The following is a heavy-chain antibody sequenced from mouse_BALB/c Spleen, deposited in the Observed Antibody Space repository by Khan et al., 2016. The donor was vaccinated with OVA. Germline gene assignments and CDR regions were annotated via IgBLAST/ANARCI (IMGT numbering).Heavy chain of an antibody. CDR1: GYSITTDYA. J-gene: IGHJ2*01. CDR2: ISYSGNT. V-gene: IGHV3-2*02. Sequence: EVKLEESGPGLVKPSQSLSLTCTVTGYSITTDYAWNWIRQFPGNKLEWMGFISYSGNTKYNPSLKSRISITRDTSKNQFFLQLKSVTTEETARYYCARVYGGDFDYWGQGTTLTVSS. CDR3: ARVYGGDFDY. D-gene: IGHD1-1*01.